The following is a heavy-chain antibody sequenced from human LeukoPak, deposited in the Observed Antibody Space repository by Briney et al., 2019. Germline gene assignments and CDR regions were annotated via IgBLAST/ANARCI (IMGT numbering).Heavy chain of an antibody. CDR3: ARAPRSPGAFDI. CDR2: INHSGST. CDR1: VGSFSGYY. V-gene: IGHV4-34*01. D-gene: IGHD3-10*01. Sequence: SETLSLTCAVYVGSFSGYYWSWIRQPPGKGLEWIGVINHSGSTNYNSSLKSRVTISVDTSKNQFSLKLSSVTAADTAVYYCARAPRSPGAFDIWGQGTMVTVSS. J-gene: IGHJ3*02.